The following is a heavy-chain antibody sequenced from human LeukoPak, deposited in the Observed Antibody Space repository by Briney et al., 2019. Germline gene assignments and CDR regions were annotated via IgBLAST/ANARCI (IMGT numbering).Heavy chain of an antibody. CDR1: GGSFSGYY. CDR3: ARVAVTGTKVLYYFDY. V-gene: IGHV4-59*01. CDR2: IYYSGST. J-gene: IGHJ4*02. Sequence: SETLSLTCAVYGGSFSGYYWSWIRQPPGKGLEWIGYIYYSGSTNYNPSLKSRVTISVDTSKNQFSLKLSSVTAADTAVYYCARVAVTGTKVLYYFDYWGQGTLVTVSS. D-gene: IGHD1-20*01.